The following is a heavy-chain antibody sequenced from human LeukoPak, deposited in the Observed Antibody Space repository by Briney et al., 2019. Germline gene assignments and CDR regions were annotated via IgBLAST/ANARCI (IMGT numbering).Heavy chain of an antibody. CDR3: ARRGITYSSSFFAF. D-gene: IGHD1-26*01. CDR2: IFYSGNT. V-gene: IGHV4-39*01. CDR1: GGSIGSSNYY. J-gene: IGHJ4*02. Sequence: SETLSITCTVSGGSIGSSNYYWGWIRQPPGKGLEWIGHIFYSGNTYYNPSLKSRVTISVDTSKNQFSLHLSSVTAADTATYYCARRGITYSSSFFAFWGQGTLVTVSS.